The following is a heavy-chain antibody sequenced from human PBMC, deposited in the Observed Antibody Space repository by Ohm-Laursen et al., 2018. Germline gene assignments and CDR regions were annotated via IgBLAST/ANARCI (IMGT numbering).Heavy chain of an antibody. CDR3: SRQEGYCSSTSCYEVWFDP. D-gene: IGHD2-2*01. Sequence: SETLSLTCTVSGGSISSYYWSWIRQPPGKGLEWIGYISHSGSTKSNPSLKSRATMSVDTSKNQFSLKLRSVTAADTAVYYCSRQEGYCSSTSCYEVWFDPWGQGTLVTVSS. CDR2: ISHSGST. J-gene: IGHJ5*02. V-gene: IGHV4-59*01. CDR1: GGSISSYY.